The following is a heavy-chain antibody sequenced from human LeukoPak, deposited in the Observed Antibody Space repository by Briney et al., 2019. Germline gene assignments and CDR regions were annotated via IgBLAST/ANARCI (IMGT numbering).Heavy chain of an antibody. CDR1: GESLNSYY. CDR2: IYESGTT. J-gene: IGHJ4*02. Sequence: SETLSLTCAVYGESLNSYYWSWVRQPPGEGLEWIGEIYESGTTEYNPSLSSRVTISMVPSKPQFSLSLSSVTAADTAVYYCARGAWATRLGSWGLGTPVIVSS. D-gene: IGHD2-15*01. CDR3: ARGAWATRLGS. V-gene: IGHV4-34*01.